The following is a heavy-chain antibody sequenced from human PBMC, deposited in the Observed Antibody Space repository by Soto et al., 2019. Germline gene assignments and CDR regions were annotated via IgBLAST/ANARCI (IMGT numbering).Heavy chain of an antibody. D-gene: IGHD3-10*01. J-gene: IGHJ3*02. Sequence: GGSLRLSCAASGFTVSSNYMSWVRQAPGKGLEWVSVIYSGGSTYYADSVKGRFTISRDNSKNTLYLQMNSLRAEDTAVYYCARVGYGSRSYPDAFDIWGQGTMVTVSS. CDR1: GFTVSSNY. CDR2: IYSGGST. V-gene: IGHV3-66*01. CDR3: ARVGYGSRSYPDAFDI.